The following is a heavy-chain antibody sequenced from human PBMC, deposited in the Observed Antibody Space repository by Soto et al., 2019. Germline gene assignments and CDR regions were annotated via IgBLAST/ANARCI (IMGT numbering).Heavy chain of an antibody. D-gene: IGHD2-8*01. CDR2: MSYDGSHE. V-gene: IGHV3-33*06. CDR1: GFTFSSYG. J-gene: IGHJ6*02. CDR3: AKGSVLRVVEAPLAILGGVDV. Sequence: PGGSLRLSCVASGFTFSSYGMHWVRQAPGKGLEWVAVMSYDGSHEYYADSVKGRFTISRDNSKTILYLQINSLRLEDTAVYYCAKGSVLRVVEAPLAILGGVDVWGQGAMVTVS.